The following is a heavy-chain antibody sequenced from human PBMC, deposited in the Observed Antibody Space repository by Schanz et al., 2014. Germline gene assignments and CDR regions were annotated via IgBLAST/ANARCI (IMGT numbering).Heavy chain of an antibody. CDR3: ARGREVVAKIFDV. D-gene: IGHD3-22*01. CDR2: LTGSGGGT. CDR1: GFTFSTYA. J-gene: IGHJ3*01. Sequence: EVKLLESGGHLVQPGGSLRLSCVASGFTFSTYAMSWVRQAPGKGPEWVSSLTGSGGGTYYADSVRGRFAISRDNSKNTLYLEMNSLRAEDTGVYYCARGREVVAKIFDVWGQGTMDTVSS. V-gene: IGHV3-23*01.